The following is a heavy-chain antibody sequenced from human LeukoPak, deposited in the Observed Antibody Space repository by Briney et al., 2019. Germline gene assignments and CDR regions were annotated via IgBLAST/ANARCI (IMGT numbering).Heavy chain of an antibody. CDR2: IYYSEST. J-gene: IGHJ4*02. Sequence: SETLSLTCTVSGGSISSYYWSWIRQPPGKGLEWIGYIYYSESTNYNPSLKSRVTISVDTSKNQFSLKLSSVTAADTAVYYCARGDYYDSSGPNFDYWGQGTLVTVSS. CDR3: ARGDYYDSSGPNFDY. V-gene: IGHV4-59*01. D-gene: IGHD3-22*01. CDR1: GGSISSYY.